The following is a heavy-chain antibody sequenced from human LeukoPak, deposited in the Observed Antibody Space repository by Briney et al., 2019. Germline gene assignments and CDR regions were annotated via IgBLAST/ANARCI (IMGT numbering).Heavy chain of an antibody. J-gene: IGHJ3*02. CDR3: VRYSSGYYVRGAFDI. V-gene: IGHV4-61*01. Sequence: PSETLSLTCTVSGGSISSGSYYWSWIRQPPGKGLEWIGYIYYSGSTNYNPSLKSRVTISVDTSKNQFSLKLSSVTAADTAVYYCVRYSSGYYVRGAFDIWGQGTMVTVSS. CDR2: IYYSGST. CDR1: GGSISSGSYY. D-gene: IGHD3-22*01.